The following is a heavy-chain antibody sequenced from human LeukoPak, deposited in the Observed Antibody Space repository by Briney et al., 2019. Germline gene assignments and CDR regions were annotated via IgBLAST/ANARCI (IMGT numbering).Heavy chain of an antibody. V-gene: IGHV1-18*01. Sequence: SVKVSCKASGYTFTSYGISWVRQAPAQGLEWMGWISAYNGNTNYAQKLQGRVTMTTDTSTSTAYRERRSLRSDDTAVYYCARQGRAVYYYGSGEPIDDLGQGTLVTVSS. CDR3: ARQGRAVYYYGSGEPIDD. J-gene: IGHJ4*02. CDR2: ISAYNGNT. CDR1: GYTFTSYG. D-gene: IGHD3-10*01.